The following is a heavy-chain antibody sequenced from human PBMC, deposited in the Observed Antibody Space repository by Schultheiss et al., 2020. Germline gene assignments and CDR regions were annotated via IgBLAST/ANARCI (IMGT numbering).Heavy chain of an antibody. J-gene: IGHJ4*02. V-gene: IGHV3-11*01. CDR3: ARGVIQLWLSQYYFDY. D-gene: IGHD5-18*01. CDR2: ISSSGSTI. CDR1: GFTFSDYY. Sequence: GGSLRLSCAASGFTFSDYYMSWIRQAPGKGLEWVSYISSSGSTIYYADSVKGRFTISRDNAKNSLYLQMNSLRAEDTAVYYCARGVIQLWLSQYYFDYWGQGTLVTFSS.